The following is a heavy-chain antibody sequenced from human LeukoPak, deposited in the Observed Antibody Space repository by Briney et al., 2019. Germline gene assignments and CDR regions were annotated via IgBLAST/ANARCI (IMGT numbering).Heavy chain of an antibody. J-gene: IGHJ6*03. CDR3: ARGIGSRGGGGYYYMDV. CDR1: GFTFSSYD. V-gene: IGHV3-13*01. Sequence: GGSLRLSCAASGFTFSSYDMHWVRQATGKGLEWVSAIGTAGDTYYPGSVKGRFTISRENAKNSLYLQMNSLRAEDTAVYYCARGIGSRGGGGYYYMDVWGKGTTVTVSS. D-gene: IGHD4-23*01. CDR2: IGTAGDT.